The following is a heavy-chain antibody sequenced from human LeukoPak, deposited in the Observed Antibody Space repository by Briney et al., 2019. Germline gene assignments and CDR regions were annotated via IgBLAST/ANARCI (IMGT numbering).Heavy chain of an antibody. J-gene: IGHJ4*02. CDR2: MNPNSGNT. V-gene: IGHV1-8*01. CDR3: ARHSSNSGYDYFDY. CDR1: GYSFTNYD. Sequence: ASVKVSCKASGYSFTNYDVNWLRQASGQGVEWMGWMNPNSGNTAYAQKFQGRVTMTRNTSISTAYMQLSSLRSEDTAVYYCARHSSNSGYDYFDYWGQGILVTVSS. D-gene: IGHD5-12*01.